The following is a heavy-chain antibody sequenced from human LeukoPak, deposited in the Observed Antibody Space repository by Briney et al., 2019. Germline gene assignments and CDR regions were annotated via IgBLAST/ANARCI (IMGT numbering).Heavy chain of an antibody. CDR3: AGEGYGDYDGDY. CDR1: GFTFSDYY. CDR2: ISGSGSTI. J-gene: IGHJ4*02. Sequence: GGSLRLSCAASGFTFSDYYMSWIRQAPGKGLEWVSYISGSGSTIYYADSVKSRFTISRDNAKNSLFLQMNSLRAEDTAVYYCAGEGYGDYDGDYWGQGTLVTVSS. V-gene: IGHV3-11*01. D-gene: IGHD4-17*01.